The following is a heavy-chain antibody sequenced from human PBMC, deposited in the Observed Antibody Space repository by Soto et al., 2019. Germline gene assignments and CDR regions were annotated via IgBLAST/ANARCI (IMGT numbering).Heavy chain of an antibody. CDR1: GAALNSGNYY. CDR3: ARLRIATNNYKWFDP. J-gene: IGHJ5*02. CDR2: IYVTGAV. Sequence: QVRLQESGPGLVKPSETLSLACSVSGAALNSGNYYWSWIRQVPGKGLEWIGHIYVTGAVDYNPSLRDLITISQYTSERQFSLNLRLVTAADTAVYYCARLRIATNNYKWFDPWGQGTLVTVSS. V-gene: IGHV4-31*01. D-gene: IGHD2-21*01.